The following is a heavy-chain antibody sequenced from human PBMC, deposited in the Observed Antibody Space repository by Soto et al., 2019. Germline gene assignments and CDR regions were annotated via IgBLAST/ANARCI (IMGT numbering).Heavy chain of an antibody. CDR3: ARSSIVVVPAAPKTQLELRRFSWFDP. D-gene: IGHD2-2*01. V-gene: IGHV4-39*01. CDR1: GGSISSSSYY. CDR2: IYYSGST. Sequence: SETLSLTCTVSGGSISSSSYYWGWIRQPPGKGLEWIGSIYYSGSTYYNPSLKSRVTISVDTSKNQFSLKLSSVTAADTAVYYCARSSIVVVPAAPKTQLELRRFSWFDPWGQGTLVTVSS. J-gene: IGHJ5*02.